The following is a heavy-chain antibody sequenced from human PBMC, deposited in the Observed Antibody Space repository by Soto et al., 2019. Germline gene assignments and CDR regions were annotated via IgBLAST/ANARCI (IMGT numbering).Heavy chain of an antibody. CDR2: ISGSGGST. V-gene: IGHV3-23*01. CDR3: ANPPYCGCDCYHGDY. Sequence: EVQLLESGGGLIQPGGSLRLSCAASGFTFSSYAMSWVRQAPGKGLEWVSAISGSGGSTYYADSVKGRFTISRDNSKNKLYLQMNSLRAEDTAVYYCANPPYCGCDCYHGDYWGQGTLVTVSS. CDR1: GFTFSSYA. D-gene: IGHD2-21*02. J-gene: IGHJ4*02.